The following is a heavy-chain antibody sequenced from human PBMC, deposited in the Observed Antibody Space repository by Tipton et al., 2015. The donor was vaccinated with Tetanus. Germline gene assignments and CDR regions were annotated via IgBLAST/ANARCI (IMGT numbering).Heavy chain of an antibody. D-gene: IGHD1-26*01. Sequence: TLSLTCTVSGGSISGSSFYWGWIRQPPGKGLEWIGRIYHSGNTYYNSSLKSRVTISVDTSKNQISLTLSSVTAADTAVYYCARGLPREPFYLDYWGQGKQVTVSS. J-gene: IGHJ4*02. V-gene: IGHV4-39*01. CDR1: GGSISGSSFY. CDR3: ARGLPREPFYLDY. CDR2: IYHSGNT.